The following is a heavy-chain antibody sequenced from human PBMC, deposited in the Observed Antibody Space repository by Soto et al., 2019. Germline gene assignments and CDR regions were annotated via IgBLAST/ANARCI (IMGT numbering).Heavy chain of an antibody. V-gene: IGHV3-7*01. CDR1: GFTFSSYW. Sequence: TGGSLRLSCAASGFTFSSYWMSWVRQAPGKGLEWVANIKQDGSEKYYVDSVKGRFTISRDNAKNSLYLQMNSLRAEDTAVYYCARVGLAYYYDSSGYYYFDYWGQGTLVTVSS. J-gene: IGHJ4*02. CDR2: IKQDGSEK. CDR3: ARVGLAYYYDSSGYYYFDY. D-gene: IGHD3-22*01.